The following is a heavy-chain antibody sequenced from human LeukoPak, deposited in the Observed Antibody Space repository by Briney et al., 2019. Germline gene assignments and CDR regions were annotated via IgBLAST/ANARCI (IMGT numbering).Heavy chain of an antibody. V-gene: IGHV4-59*08. D-gene: IGHD2-2*01. CDR1: GGSISSYY. CDR2: IYYSGST. Sequence: KASETLSLTCTVSGGSISSYYWSWIRQPPGKGLEWIGYIYYSGSTNYNPSLKSRVTISVDTSKNQFSLKLSSVTAADTAAYYCARLRRYCSSTSCSFYFDYWGQGTLVTVSS. CDR3: ARLRRYCSSTSCSFYFDY. J-gene: IGHJ4*02.